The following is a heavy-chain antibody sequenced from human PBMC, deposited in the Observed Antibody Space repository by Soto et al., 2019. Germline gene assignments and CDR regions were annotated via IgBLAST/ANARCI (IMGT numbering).Heavy chain of an antibody. CDR3: ARHTYMVRGVSIDY. Sequence: SETLSLTCTVSGGSISSYYWSWIRQPPGKGLEWIGYIYYSGSTNYNPSLKSRVTISVDTSKNQFSLKLSSVTAADTAVYYCARHTYMVRGVSIDYWGQGTLVTVS. V-gene: IGHV4-59*08. CDR1: GGSISSYY. CDR2: IYYSGST. J-gene: IGHJ4*02. D-gene: IGHD3-10*01.